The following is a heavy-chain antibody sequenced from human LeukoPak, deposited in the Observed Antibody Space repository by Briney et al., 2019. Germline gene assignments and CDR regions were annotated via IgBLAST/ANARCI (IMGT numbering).Heavy chain of an antibody. D-gene: IGHD6-19*01. CDR1: GFTFSSYG. J-gene: IGHJ4*02. CDR3: AKAHSSGWYYFDY. V-gene: IGHV3-30*18. CDR2: ISYDGSNK. Sequence: GRSLRLSCAASGFTFSSYGMHWVRQAPGKGLEWVTVISYDGSNKYYADSVKGRFTISRDNSKNTLYLQMNSLRAEDTAVYYCAKAHSSGWYYFDYWGQGTLVTVSS.